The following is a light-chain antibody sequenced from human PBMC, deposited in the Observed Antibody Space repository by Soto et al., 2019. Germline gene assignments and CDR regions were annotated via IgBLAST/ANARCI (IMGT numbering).Light chain of an antibody. Sequence: ERVMTQSPATLSVSPGERATLSCRASESVRTNLAWYQQRPGQSPRLLIYGASTRASGVPARFSGSGSGTEFTLTISSLQSEDFAVYYCQQYNSWPPSITFGQGTRLEIK. CDR1: ESVRTN. CDR3: QQYNSWPPSIT. V-gene: IGKV3-15*01. CDR2: GAS. J-gene: IGKJ5*01.